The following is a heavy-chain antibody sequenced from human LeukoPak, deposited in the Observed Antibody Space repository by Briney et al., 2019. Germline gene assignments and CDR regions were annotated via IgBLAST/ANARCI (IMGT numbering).Heavy chain of an antibody. J-gene: IGHJ6*03. CDR2: ITWNSGDI. CDR1: GFTFDDYA. Sequence: GGSLRLSCAASGFTFDDYAMHWVRQAPGKGLEWVSGITWNSGDIGYADSVKGRFTISRDNAKNSLYLQMNSLKGDDTAVYYCAKDSAFYYIDVWGKGTTVIISS. V-gene: IGHV3-9*01. CDR3: AKDSAFYYIDV.